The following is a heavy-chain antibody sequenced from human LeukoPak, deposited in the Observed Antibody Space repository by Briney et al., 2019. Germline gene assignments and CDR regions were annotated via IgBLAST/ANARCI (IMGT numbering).Heavy chain of an antibody. CDR2: IWYDGSKE. CDR1: GFTFSNYG. CDR3: AKLHNLNSDY. V-gene: IGHV3-33*06. D-gene: IGHD1-14*01. J-gene: IGHJ4*02. Sequence: GGSLRLSCATSGFTFSNYGFHWVRQAPGKGLEWVAVIWYDGSKEYYVDSVKGRFIISRDSSKNMVYLQMSSLRVEDTAVYYCAKLHNLNSDYWGQGTLVTVSS.